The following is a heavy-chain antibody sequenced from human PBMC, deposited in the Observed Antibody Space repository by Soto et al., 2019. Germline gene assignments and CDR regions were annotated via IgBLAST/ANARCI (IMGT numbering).Heavy chain of an antibody. V-gene: IGHV4-34*01. Sequence: KGLEWIGEINHSGSTNYNPSLKSRVTISVDTSKNQFSLKLSSVTAADTAVYFFFSSRRRHTRLAPGLGIPAEPLSDL. D-gene: IGHD3-9*01. CDR2: INHSGST. CDR3: FSSRRRHTRLAPGLGIPAEPLSDL. J-gene: IGHJ2*01.